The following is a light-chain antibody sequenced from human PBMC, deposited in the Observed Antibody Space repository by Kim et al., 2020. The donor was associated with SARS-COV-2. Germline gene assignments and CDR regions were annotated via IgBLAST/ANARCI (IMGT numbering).Light chain of an antibody. J-gene: IGKJ5*01. CDR2: AAS. V-gene: IGKV1-16*02. CDR1: QDNSNY. Sequence: SYLVEIVTITSRASQDNSNYLVRVQPKPEKAPKPLSYAASSLHSGGPSKFRGSESGTDDTLTVSGRQPEDFATYNCRQYRSYAITFGQGARLEIK. CDR3: RQYRSYAIT.